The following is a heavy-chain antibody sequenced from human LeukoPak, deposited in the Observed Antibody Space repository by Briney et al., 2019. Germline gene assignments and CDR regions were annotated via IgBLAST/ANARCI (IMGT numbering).Heavy chain of an antibody. CDR2: ISSSSSYI. J-gene: IGHJ4*02. V-gene: IGHV3-21*01. CDR3: ARDSPGFVVRGVIKPIDY. D-gene: IGHD3-10*01. Sequence: GGSLRLSCAASGFTFSSHSMNWVRQAPGKGLEWVSSISSSSSYIYYADSVKGRFTISRDNAKNSLYLQMNSLRAEDTAVYYCARDSPGFVVRGVIKPIDYWGQGTLVTVSS. CDR1: GFTFSSHS.